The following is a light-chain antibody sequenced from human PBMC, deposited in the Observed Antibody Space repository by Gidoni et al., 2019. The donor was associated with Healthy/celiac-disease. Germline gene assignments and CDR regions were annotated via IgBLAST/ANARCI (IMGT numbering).Light chain of an antibody. Sequence: IQMTSSPSFLSASVGDRVTITCQASQDISNYLNWYQQKPGKAPKLLIYDASNLETGVPSRFSGSGSGTDFTLTISSLQPEDIATYYCQQYDNHPLTFGGXTKVEIK. V-gene: IGKV1-33*01. J-gene: IGKJ4*01. CDR1: QDISNY. CDR3: QQYDNHPLT. CDR2: DAS.